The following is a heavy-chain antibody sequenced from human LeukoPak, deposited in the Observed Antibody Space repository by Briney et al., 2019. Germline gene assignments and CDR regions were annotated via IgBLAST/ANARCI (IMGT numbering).Heavy chain of an antibody. CDR2: IYTSGGT. J-gene: IGHJ4*02. V-gene: IGHV4-4*09. CDR1: GGSFTSYY. Sequence: SETLSLTCTVSGGSFTSYYWSWIRQPPGNGLEWIGYIYTSGGTNYNPSLKSRVAISVDTSKNQFSLKLRSVTAADTAVYYCARTLTTTTFDYWGPGTLVAVSS. CDR3: ARTLTTTTFDY. D-gene: IGHD4-11*01.